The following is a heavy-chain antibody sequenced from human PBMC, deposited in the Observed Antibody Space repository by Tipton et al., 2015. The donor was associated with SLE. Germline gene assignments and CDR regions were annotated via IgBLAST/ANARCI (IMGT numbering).Heavy chain of an antibody. CDR2: IYTSGST. V-gene: IGHV4-4*09. Sequence: TPSLTCAVYGGSFSGYYWSWIRQPAGKGLEWIGYIYTSGSTNYNPSLKSRVTISVDTSKNQFSLKLSSVTAADTAVYYCARDVDYYGSGSYGTFDYWGQGTLVTVSS. J-gene: IGHJ4*02. CDR3: ARDVDYYGSGSYGTFDY. D-gene: IGHD3-10*01. CDR1: GGSFSGYY.